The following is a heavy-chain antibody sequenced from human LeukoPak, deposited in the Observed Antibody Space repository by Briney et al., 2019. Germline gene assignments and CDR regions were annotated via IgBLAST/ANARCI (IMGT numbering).Heavy chain of an antibody. V-gene: IGHV3-7*01. D-gene: IGHD1-1*01. Sequence: PGGSLRLSCAASGFTSSSYWMSWVRQAPGKGLEGVANIKQDGSEKYYVDSVKGRFTISRDNAKNSLYLQMNSLRVEDTAVNYCARDHNYAFDNWGQGTLVSVAS. CDR2: IKQDGSEK. CDR1: GFTSSSYW. J-gene: IGHJ4*02. CDR3: ARDHNYAFDN.